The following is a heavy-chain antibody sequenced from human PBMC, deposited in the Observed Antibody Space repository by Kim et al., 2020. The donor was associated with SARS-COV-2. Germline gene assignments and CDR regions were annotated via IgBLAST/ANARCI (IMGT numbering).Heavy chain of an antibody. CDR3: AKDALRFWGGSWFDS. J-gene: IGHJ5*01. Sequence: GGSLRLSCAASGFTFSSSAMSWVRNAPGKGLGWVSAISGSGLSTYYADSVKGRFTMSRENLKKTLYLQMHSLRAEATAAFYCAKDALRFWGGSWFDSWG. CDR2: ISGSGLST. CDR1: GFTFSSSA. D-gene: IGHD3-10*01. V-gene: IGHV3-23*01.